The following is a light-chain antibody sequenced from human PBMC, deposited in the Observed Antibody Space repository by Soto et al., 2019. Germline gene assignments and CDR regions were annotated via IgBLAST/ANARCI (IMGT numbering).Light chain of an antibody. Sequence: EIVLTQSPGTLSLSPGERATLSCRASQSVSSTFLAWYQQKPGQAPRLLIYGASTRATGIPDRFRGSGSGTDFTLTISRLEPEDFAVYYCQQYGSSPPWTFGQGTKVELK. CDR1: QSVSSTF. J-gene: IGKJ1*01. CDR3: QQYGSSPPWT. CDR2: GAS. V-gene: IGKV3-20*01.